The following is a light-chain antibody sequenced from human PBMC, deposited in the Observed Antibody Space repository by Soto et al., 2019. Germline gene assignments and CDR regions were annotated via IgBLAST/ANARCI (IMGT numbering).Light chain of an antibody. J-gene: IGLJ3*02. CDR1: SSDIGGYTY. V-gene: IGLV2-8*01. CDR3: SSYTGSNNLGV. CDR2: EVN. Sequence: QSVLTQPPSASGSPGQSVTISCTGTSSDIGGYTYVSWYQQHPGKAPKLMLYEVNKRPSGVPDRFSGSKSGNTTSLSVSGLQTADEADYYCSSYTGSNNLGVFGGGTKLTVL.